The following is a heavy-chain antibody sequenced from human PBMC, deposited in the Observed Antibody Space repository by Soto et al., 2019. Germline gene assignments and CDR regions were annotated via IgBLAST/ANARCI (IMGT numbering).Heavy chain of an antibody. D-gene: IGHD2-2*01. CDR1: GGSFSGYY. J-gene: IGHJ4*02. CDR3: ARGPVYCSSTSCSPLEY. CDR2: INHSGST. V-gene: IGHV4-34*01. Sequence: SETLSLSCAVYGGSFSGYYWSCIRQRPGKGLEWIGEINHSGSTNYSPSLKSRVTISVDTSKNQFSLKLRSVTAADTAVYYCARGPVYCSSTSCSPLEYSGQGTMVTLSS.